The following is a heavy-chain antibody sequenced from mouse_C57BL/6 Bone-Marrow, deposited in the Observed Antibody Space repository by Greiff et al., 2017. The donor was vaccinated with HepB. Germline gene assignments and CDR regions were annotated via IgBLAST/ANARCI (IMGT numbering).Heavy chain of an antibody. V-gene: IGHV5-9*01. J-gene: IGHJ1*03. Sequence: EVQGVESGGGLVKPGGSLKLSCAASGFTFSSYTMSWVRPTPEKRLEWVATISGGGGNTYYPDSVKGRFTISSDNAKNTLYLQKSSLMSEDTALYYCARQHYYGSSYPYFDVWGTGTTVTVSS. D-gene: IGHD1-1*01. CDR3: ARQHYYGSSYPYFDV. CDR2: ISGGGGNT. CDR1: GFTFSSYT.